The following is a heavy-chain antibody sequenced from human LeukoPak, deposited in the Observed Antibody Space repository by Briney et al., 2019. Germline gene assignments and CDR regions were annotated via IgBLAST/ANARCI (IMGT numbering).Heavy chain of an antibody. D-gene: IGHD6-13*01. Sequence: SETLSLTCAVSGGSISSGGYSWSWIRQPPGKGLEWIGEINHSGSTNYNPSLKSRVTISVDTSKNQFSLKLSSVTAADTAVYYCARHVIAAAGSGGYYYYYYYMDVWGKGTTVTISS. CDR1: GGSISSGGYS. CDR3: ARHVIAAAGSGGYYYYYYYMDV. J-gene: IGHJ6*03. CDR2: INHSGST. V-gene: IGHV4-30-2*01.